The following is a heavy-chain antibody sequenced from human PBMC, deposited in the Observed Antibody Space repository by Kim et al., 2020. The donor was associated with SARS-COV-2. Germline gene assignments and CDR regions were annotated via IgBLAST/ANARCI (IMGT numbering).Heavy chain of an antibody. CDR1: GGSFSGYY. V-gene: IGHV4-34*01. J-gene: IGHJ2*01. D-gene: IGHD3-22*01. CDR3: ARRPIGSVITPLYWYFDL. CDR2: INHSGST. Sequence: SETLSLTCAVYGGSFSGYYWSWIRQPPGKGLEWIGEINHSGSTNYNPSLKSRVTISVDTSKNQFSLKLSSVTAADTAVYYCARRPIGSVITPLYWYFDLWGRGTLVTVSS.